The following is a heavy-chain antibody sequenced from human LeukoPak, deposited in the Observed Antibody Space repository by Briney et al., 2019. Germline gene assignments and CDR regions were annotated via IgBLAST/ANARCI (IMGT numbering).Heavy chain of an antibody. CDR3: ARGGSGSYIDP. Sequence: ASVKVSCKASGYTFTSYGISWVRQAPGQGLEYMGWISAYNGNTNYAQNFQGRVTMTTDTSTGTAYMELRRLRSDDTAVYYCARGGSGSYIDPWGQGTLVTVSS. CDR2: ISAYNGNT. V-gene: IGHV1-18*01. D-gene: IGHD1-26*01. CDR1: GYTFTSYG. J-gene: IGHJ5*02.